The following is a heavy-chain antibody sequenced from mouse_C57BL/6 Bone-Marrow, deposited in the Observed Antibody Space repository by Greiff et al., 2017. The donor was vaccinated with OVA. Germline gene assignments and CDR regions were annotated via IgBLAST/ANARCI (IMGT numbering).Heavy chain of an antibody. CDR1: GFSLTSYA. CDR3: ARSMLERGRYFDD. CDR2: IWTGGGT. Sequence: VKVVESGPGLVAPSPCLSISCTVSGFSLTSYAISWVRQPPGKGLEWLGGIWTGGGTNYNSALKSRQSIRKDNSKSQVFLKMNSLRTDDTARYYCARSMLERGRYFDDWGTGTTVTVSS. D-gene: IGHD2-10*02. V-gene: IGHV2-9-1*01. J-gene: IGHJ1*03.